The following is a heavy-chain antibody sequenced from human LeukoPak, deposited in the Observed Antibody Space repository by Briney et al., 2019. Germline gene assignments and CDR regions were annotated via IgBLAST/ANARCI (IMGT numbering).Heavy chain of an antibody. J-gene: IGHJ4*02. V-gene: IGHV3-23*01. D-gene: IGHD6-13*01. CDR2: ISGSGGST. Sequence: GGSLTLSCAASGFPFNTYAMSWVRQAPGKGLEWVSAISGSGGSTYYADSVKGRFTISRDNSKNTLYLQMNSLRAEDTAVYYCAKDNSSPVGRPDYWGQGTLVTVSS. CDR1: GFPFNTYA. CDR3: AKDNSSPVGRPDY.